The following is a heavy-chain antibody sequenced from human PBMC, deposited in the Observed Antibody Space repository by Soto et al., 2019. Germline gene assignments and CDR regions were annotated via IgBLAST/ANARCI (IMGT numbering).Heavy chain of an antibody. Sequence: PSETLALTCALSGGSIRSSNWRNWVRQRPGKGLEWIGEIYHSGSTNNNPSLKSRVNISVDKSKNQFSLKLSSVTAGDKAVYYCARVVGGYYYGMDVWGQGTTVS. CDR1: GGSIRSSNW. D-gene: IGHD2-2*01. CDR3: ARVVGGYYYGMDV. J-gene: IGHJ6*02. V-gene: IGHV4-4*02. CDR2: IYHSGST.